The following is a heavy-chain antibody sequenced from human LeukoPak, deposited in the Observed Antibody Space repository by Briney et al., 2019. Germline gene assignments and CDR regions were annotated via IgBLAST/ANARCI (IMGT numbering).Heavy chain of an antibody. Sequence: SVKVSCKASGGTFSSYAISWVRQAPGQGLEWMGGIIPIFGTANYAQKFQGRVTITADKSTSTAYMELSSLRSEDTAVYYCAKDSSVYHYDSGNLDYWGQGTLVTVSS. CDR1: GGTFSSYA. CDR3: AKDSSVYHYDSGNLDY. J-gene: IGHJ4*02. D-gene: IGHD3-22*01. CDR2: IIPIFGTA. V-gene: IGHV1-69*06.